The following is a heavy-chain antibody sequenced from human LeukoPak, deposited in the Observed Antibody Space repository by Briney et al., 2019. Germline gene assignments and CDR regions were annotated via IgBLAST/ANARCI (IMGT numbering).Heavy chain of an antibody. D-gene: IGHD2-15*01. CDR3: ARHGSLLDGDYCSGGSCYWDHWFDP. Sequence: SETLSLTCTVSSGSISSYYGSWIRQPPGKGLEWIGYIYYSGSTNYNPSLKSRVTISVDTSKNQFSLKLSSVTAADTAVYYCARHGSLLDGDYCSGGSCYWDHWFDPWGQGTLVTVSS. V-gene: IGHV4-59*08. CDR2: IYYSGST. CDR1: SGSISSYY. J-gene: IGHJ5*02.